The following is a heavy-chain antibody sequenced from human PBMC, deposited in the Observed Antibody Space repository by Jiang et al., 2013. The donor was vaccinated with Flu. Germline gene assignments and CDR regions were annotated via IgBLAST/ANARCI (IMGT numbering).Heavy chain of an antibody. CDR2: ISAYNGNT. CDR1: GYTFTSYG. D-gene: IGHD5-12*01. CDR3: ARDLSDIVATITPYCFDY. V-gene: IGHV1-18*01. Sequence: GAEVKKPGASVKVSCKASGYTFTSYGISWVRQAPGQGLEWMGWISAYNGNTNYAQKLQGRVTMTTDTSTSTAYMELRSLRSDDTAVYYCARDLSDIVATITPYCFDYWGQGTLVTVSS. J-gene: IGHJ4*02.